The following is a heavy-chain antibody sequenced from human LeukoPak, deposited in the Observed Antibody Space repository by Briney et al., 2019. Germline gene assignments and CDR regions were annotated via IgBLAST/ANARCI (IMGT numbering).Heavy chain of an antibody. CDR2: IIPILGIA. CDR3: ARNYYDSSGYYSPFDY. Sequence: GASVKVSCKASGGTFSSYTISWVRQAPGQGLEWMGRIIPILGIANYAQKFQGRVTITADKSMSTAYMELSSLRSEDTAVYYCARNYYDSSGYYSPFDYWGQGTLVTVSS. J-gene: IGHJ4*02. D-gene: IGHD3-22*01. CDR1: GGTFSSYT. V-gene: IGHV1-69*02.